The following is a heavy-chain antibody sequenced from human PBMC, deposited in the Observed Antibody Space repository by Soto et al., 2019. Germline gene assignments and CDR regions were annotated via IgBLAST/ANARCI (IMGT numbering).Heavy chain of an antibody. J-gene: IGHJ3*02. CDR1: GYTFTSYG. D-gene: IGHD3-16*02. CDR2: ISAYNGNT. Sequence: QVQLVQSGAEVKKPGASVKVSCKASGYTFTSYGISWARQAPGQGLEWMGWISAYNGNTNYAQKLQGRVTMTTDTSRSTACLEGRSLRSDDTAVYYCARGQYDYIWGSYRYTGSAFDIWGQGTMVTVSS. V-gene: IGHV1-18*01. CDR3: ARGQYDYIWGSYRYTGSAFDI.